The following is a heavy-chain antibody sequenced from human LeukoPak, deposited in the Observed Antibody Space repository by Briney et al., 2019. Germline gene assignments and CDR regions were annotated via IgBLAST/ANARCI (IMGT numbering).Heavy chain of an antibody. J-gene: IGHJ6*03. CDR2: ISSSSSYI. D-gene: IGHD6-19*01. V-gene: IGHV3-21*01. CDR1: GFTFSSYS. Sequence: GGSLRLSCAASGFTFSSYSMNWVRRAPGKGLEWASSISSSSSYIYYADSVKGRCTISRDNAKNSLYLQMNSLRAEDTAVYYCAKGGGLVPYYYYYMDVWGKGTTVTVSS. CDR3: AKGGGLVPYYYYYMDV.